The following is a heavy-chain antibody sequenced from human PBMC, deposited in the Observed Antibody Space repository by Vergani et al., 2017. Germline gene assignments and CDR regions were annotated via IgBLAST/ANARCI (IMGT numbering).Heavy chain of an antibody. CDR3: ARGDSGYEIDY. CDR1: GGSISSYY. Sequence: QVQLQESGPGLVKPSETLSLTCTVSGGSISSYYWSWIRQPPGKGLECIGYIYYSGSTNYNPSLKSRVTISVDTSKNQFSLKLSSVTAADTAVYYCARGDSGYEIDYWGQGTLVTVSS. D-gene: IGHD5-12*01. J-gene: IGHJ4*02. V-gene: IGHV4-59*01. CDR2: IYYSGST.